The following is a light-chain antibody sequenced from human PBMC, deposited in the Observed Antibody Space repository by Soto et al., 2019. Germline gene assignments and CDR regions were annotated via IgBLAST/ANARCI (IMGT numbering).Light chain of an antibody. V-gene: IGLV2-14*01. CDR2: EVS. CDR3: SSNTSSFYV. Sequence: SALTQPASMSASPVQSSTSSCPGTSSDVGGYNYVSWYQQHPGKAPKLMNYEVSKRPSGVSNRFSGPKSGNTPSLTIPELRVEDEADYSCSSNTSSFYVFGTGTKVTAL. J-gene: IGLJ1*01. CDR1: SSDVGGYNY.